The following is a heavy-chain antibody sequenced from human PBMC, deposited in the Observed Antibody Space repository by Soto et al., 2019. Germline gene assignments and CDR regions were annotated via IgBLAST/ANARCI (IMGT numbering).Heavy chain of an antibody. CDR1: GFTFSSYA. CDR2: ISGSGDST. V-gene: IGHV3-23*01. D-gene: IGHD6-19*01. Sequence: EVQLLESGGGLVQPGGSPRLSCAASGFTFSSYAMSWVRQAPGKGLEWVSGISGSGDSTYYADYVKGRFTISRDNSKNTLYLQRNRLRAEDTAVYYCAKGVPGIALSGTGYFQHWGQGTLVTVSS. J-gene: IGHJ1*01. CDR3: AKGVPGIALSGTGYFQH.